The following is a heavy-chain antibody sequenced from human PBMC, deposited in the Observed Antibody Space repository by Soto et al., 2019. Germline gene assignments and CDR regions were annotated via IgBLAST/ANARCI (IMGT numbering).Heavy chain of an antibody. Sequence: EVQLVESGGGLVQPGGSLRLSCAASGFTFNNYWLHWVRQAPGKGLVWVSRINGDGSNTNYADCVTGRFTISRDNAKNTVYLQMNSLRAEDTAVYYCATGARGLYYMDVWGKGTTVTVSS. J-gene: IGHJ6*03. V-gene: IGHV3-74*01. CDR2: INGDGSNT. CDR1: GFTFNNYW. CDR3: ATGARGLYYMDV.